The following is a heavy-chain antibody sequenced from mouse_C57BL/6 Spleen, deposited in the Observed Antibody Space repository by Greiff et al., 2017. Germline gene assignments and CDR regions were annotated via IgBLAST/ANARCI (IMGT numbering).Heavy chain of an antibody. CDR3: ARRRYYFDY. CDR1: SYTFTSYW. Sequence: VQLQQPGAELVMPGASVKLSCKASSYTFTSYWMHWVKQRPGQGLEWIGEIDPSDSYTNYNQKFKGKSTLTVDKSSSTAYMQLSSLTSEDSAVYYCARRRYYFDYWGQGTTLTVSS. V-gene: IGHV1-69*01. J-gene: IGHJ2*01. CDR2: IDPSDSYT.